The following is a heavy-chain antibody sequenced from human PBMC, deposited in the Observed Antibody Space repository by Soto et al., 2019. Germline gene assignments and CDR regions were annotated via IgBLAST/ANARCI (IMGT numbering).Heavy chain of an antibody. J-gene: IGHJ4*02. D-gene: IGHD6-25*01. CDR3: AKACWDKARQRYFDH. V-gene: IGHV3-23*01. CDR1: GFTFSSNA. CDR2: ISGSGGGT. Sequence: GGSLRLSCAASGFTFSSNAMSWVRQAPGKGLEWVSAISGSGGGTYYADSVKGRLTSSRDNSKNTLYLQMNRLRAEDTAVYSCAKACWDKARQRYFDHWGQGTLVSVSS.